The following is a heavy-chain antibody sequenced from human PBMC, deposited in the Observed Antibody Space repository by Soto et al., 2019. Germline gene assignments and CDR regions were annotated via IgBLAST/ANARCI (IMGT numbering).Heavy chain of an antibody. CDR2: IKGKTDGGTT. CDR1: GFTFSNAW. D-gene: IGHD3-22*01. J-gene: IGHJ3*02. CDR3: TNLPNYYDSSGSSAFDI. Sequence: PGGSLRLSCAASGFTFSNAWMNWVCQAPGKGLEWVGRIKGKTDGGTTDYAAPVKGRFTISRDDSKNTLYLQMNSLKTEDTAVYYCTNLPNYYDSSGSSAFDIWGQGTMVTVSS. V-gene: IGHV3-15*07.